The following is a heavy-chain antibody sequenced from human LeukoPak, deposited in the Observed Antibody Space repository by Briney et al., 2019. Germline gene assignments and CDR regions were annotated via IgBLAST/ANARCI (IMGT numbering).Heavy chain of an antibody. V-gene: IGHV1-2*06. CDR2: INPNSGGT. J-gene: IGHJ2*01. CDR3: ASISPSSRYFDL. Sequence: ASVKVSCKASGYTFTGYYMHWVRQAPGQGLEWMGRINPNSGGTNYAQKFQGRVTMTRDMSIGTAYMELSRLRSDDTAVYYCASISPSSRYFDLWGRGTLVTVSS. CDR1: GYTFTGYY.